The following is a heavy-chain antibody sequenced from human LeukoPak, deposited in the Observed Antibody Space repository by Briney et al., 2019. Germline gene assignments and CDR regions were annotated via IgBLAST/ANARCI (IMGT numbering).Heavy chain of an antibody. CDR3: ARDFSGYLVY. CDR2: IWFDGSNK. V-gene: IGHV3-33*01. D-gene: IGHD3-3*02. Sequence: PGRSLRDSCAASGFTFSGYGMHWVCQAPGKGLEWVAAIWFDGSNKYYADFVKGRFTISRDNPKNTLFLQMNSLRAEDTAVYYCARDFSGYLVYWGQGTLVTVSS. J-gene: IGHJ4*02. CDR1: GFTFSGYG.